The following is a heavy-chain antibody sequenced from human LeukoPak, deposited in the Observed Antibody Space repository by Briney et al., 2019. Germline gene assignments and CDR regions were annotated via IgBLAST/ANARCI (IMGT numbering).Heavy chain of an antibody. D-gene: IGHD4-17*01. Sequence: PGGSLRLSCAASGFTVSGNYMTWVRQAPGKGLEWVSVTYGDGSTSYADSVKDRFTISRDISKNTFFLQMNNLRAEDTAVYYCARGLTTVTTAPHMDVWGKGTTVTISS. CDR2: TYGDGST. CDR3: ARGLTTVTTAPHMDV. V-gene: IGHV3-66*01. J-gene: IGHJ6*03. CDR1: GFTVSGNY.